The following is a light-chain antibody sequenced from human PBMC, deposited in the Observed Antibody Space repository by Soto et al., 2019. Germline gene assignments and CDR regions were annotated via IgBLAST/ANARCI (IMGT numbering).Light chain of an antibody. Sequence: EIVMTQPPATLSVSPGGRATLSCMASQSVSSNLAWYQQKPGQAPRLLIYGASTRATGIPARFSGSGSGTDWRRTVSSLQSGDFGVYYCEQYNNSRCTVGQGTKVDIK. CDR1: QSVSSN. CDR2: GAS. V-gene: IGKV3-15*01. J-gene: IGKJ2*02. CDR3: EQYNNSRCT.